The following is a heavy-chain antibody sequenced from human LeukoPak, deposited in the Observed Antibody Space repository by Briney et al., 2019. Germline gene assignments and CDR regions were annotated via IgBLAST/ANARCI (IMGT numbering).Heavy chain of an antibody. V-gene: IGHV3-64*01. CDR2: ISSNGGST. CDR1: GFTFSSYA. Sequence: PGGSLRLSCAATGFTFSSYAMHWVRHAPGKGLEYVSAISSNGGSTYYANSVKGRYTISRDNSKNMLYLQMGSLRAEDMAVYYCARQATRIAAAGTSIDYWGQGTLVTVSS. CDR3: ARQATRIAAAGTSIDY. D-gene: IGHD6-13*01. J-gene: IGHJ4*02.